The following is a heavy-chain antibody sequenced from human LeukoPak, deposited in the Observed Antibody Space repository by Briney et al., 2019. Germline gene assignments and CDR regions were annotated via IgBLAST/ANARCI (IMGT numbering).Heavy chain of an antibody. CDR3: AKGQGYNYGDSIDY. CDR2: INGGGSS. J-gene: IGHJ4*02. D-gene: IGHD5-18*01. CDR1: GFTFNNYA. V-gene: IGHV3-23*01. Sequence: PGGSLRLSGAASGFTFNNYAMTWVRQAPGKGLEWVSVINGGGSSYYADSVKGRFTVSRDNSKNTLYLQMNSLRDEDTAVYYCAKGQGYNYGDSIDYWGQGTLVTVSS.